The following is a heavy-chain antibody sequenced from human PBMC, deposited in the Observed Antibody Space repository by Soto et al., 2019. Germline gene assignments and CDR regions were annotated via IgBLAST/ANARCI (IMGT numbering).Heavy chain of an antibody. CDR2: TKEDGSEK. V-gene: IGHV3-7*01. CDR3: ATSASGRTQFGY. Sequence: EVQLVESGGGLVQPGGSLRLSCAASGFSFSNYWMSWARQAPGKGLEWVATTKEDGSEKYYVDPVKGRFTISRDNAENELYMQMSSLRGEYTAVYYCATSASGRTQFGYWGQGTMVTVSS. D-gene: IGHD3-10*01. CDR1: GFSFSNYW. J-gene: IGHJ4*02.